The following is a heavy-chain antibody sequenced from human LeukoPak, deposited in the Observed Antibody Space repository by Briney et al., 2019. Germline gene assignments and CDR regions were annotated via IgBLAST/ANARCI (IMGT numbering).Heavy chain of an antibody. CDR3: ARVVDHGYSDY. V-gene: IGHV4-59*01. J-gene: IGHJ4*02. Sequence: SETLSLTCTVSGGSISSYYWSWIRQPPGKGLEWIGYIYYSGSTKYNPSLKSRVTISVDTSKNQFSLELSSVTAADTAVYYCARVVDHGYSDYWGLGTLVTVSP. CDR2: IYYSGST. D-gene: IGHD5-24*01. CDR1: GGSISSYY.